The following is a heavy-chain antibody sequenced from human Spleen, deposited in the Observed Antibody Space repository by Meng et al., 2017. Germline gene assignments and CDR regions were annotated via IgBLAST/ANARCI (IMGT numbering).Heavy chain of an antibody. V-gene: IGHV4-39*01. J-gene: IGHJ5*01. D-gene: IGHD5-18*01. Sequence: QRQPPVASPSPAKASDTLSPTSTVSGGSIGSNSYHWGWIRQPPGKGLEWVGTIDYSGTTYSNSSLKSRVTISLDTSRNQFSLKLTSVTAADTAVYYCSRRINTAGGWFDSWGQGTLVTVSS. CDR1: GGSIGSNSYH. CDR2: IDYSGTT. CDR3: SRRINTAGGWFDS.